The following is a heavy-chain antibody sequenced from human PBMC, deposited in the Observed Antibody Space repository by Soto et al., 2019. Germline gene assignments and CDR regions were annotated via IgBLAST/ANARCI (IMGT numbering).Heavy chain of an antibody. J-gene: IGHJ4*02. Sequence: EVQLLESGGGLVQPGGSLRLSCAASGFTFSNYAMSWVRQTPGKGLEWVSTISGGGGKTYYPDSVKGRFTISRDNSKDTVDLQMNSLRADDTAIYYCAKERLGRGADYWGQGALVTVTS. CDR2: ISGGGGKT. CDR3: AKERLGRGADY. CDR1: GFTFSNYA. V-gene: IGHV3-23*01.